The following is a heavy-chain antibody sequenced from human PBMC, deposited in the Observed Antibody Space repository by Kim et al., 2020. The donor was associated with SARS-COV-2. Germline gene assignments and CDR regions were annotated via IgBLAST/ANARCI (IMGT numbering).Heavy chain of an antibody. CDR2: IYHSGST. V-gene: IGHV4-4*02. J-gene: IGHJ5*02. CDR1: GGSISSSNW. D-gene: IGHD1-20*01. CDR3: ARGGGYNWNHNWFDP. Sequence: SETLSLTCAVSGGSISSSNWWSWVRQPPGKGLEWIGEIYHSGSTNYNPSLKSRVTISVDKSKNQFSLKLSSVTAADTAVYYCARGGGYNWNHNWFDPWGQGTLVTVSS.